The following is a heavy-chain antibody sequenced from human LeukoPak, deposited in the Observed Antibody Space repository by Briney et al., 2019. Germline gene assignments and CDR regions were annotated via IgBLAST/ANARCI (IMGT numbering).Heavy chain of an antibody. Sequence: GGSLRLSCAASGFTLSTYSMNWVRQAPGKGLEWVSSISRSSSYIFYADSVKGRFTISRDNAKNTLYLQMNSLRADDTAVYYCARGGDGYNPDYFDYWGQGTLVTVSS. V-gene: IGHV3-21*01. CDR1: GFTLSTYS. CDR2: ISRSSSYI. CDR3: ARGGDGYNPDYFDY. J-gene: IGHJ4*02. D-gene: IGHD5-24*01.